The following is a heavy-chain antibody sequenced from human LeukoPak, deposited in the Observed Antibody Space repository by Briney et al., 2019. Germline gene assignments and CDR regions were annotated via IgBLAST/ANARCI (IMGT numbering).Heavy chain of an antibody. J-gene: IGHJ4*02. CDR3: AKAPSGYDPFTLDFDY. D-gene: IGHD5-12*01. CDR1: GFTFSSYG. CDR2: ISGSGGST. V-gene: IGHV3-23*01. Sequence: GGSLRLSCAASGFTFSSYGMHWVRQAPGKGLEWVSAISGSGGSTYYADSVKGRFTISRDNSKNTLYLQMNSLRAEDTAVYYCAKAPSGYDPFTLDFDYWGQGTLVTVSS.